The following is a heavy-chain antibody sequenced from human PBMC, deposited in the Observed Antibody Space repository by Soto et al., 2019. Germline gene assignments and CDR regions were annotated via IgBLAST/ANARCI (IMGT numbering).Heavy chain of an antibody. J-gene: IGHJ4*02. D-gene: IGHD3-3*01. Sequence: GGSLRLSCAASGFTFSSYGMHWVRRAPGKGLEWVAVIWYDGSNKYYADSVKGRFTISRDNSKNTLYLQMNSLRAEDTAVYYCAVDPSGPDYWGQGTLVTVSS. CDR1: GFTFSSYG. V-gene: IGHV3-33*01. CDR3: AVDPSGPDY. CDR2: IWYDGSNK.